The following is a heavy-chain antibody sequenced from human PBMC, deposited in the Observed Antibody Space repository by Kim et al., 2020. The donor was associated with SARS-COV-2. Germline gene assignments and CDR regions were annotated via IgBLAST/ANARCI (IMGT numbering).Heavy chain of an antibody. CDR2: ISYDGTNK. D-gene: IGHD6-13*01. CDR3: ARKPTTSSWSYYFEY. Sequence: GGSLRLSCAASGFSFSNYAMFWVRQAPGKGLEWVTLISYDGTNKDYADSVKCRFTISRDNSKSTLYLQMNSLRVADTAVYFCARKPTTSSWSYYFEYWGQGTLVTVYS. CDR1: GFSFSNYA. J-gene: IGHJ4*01. V-gene: IGHV3-30*04.